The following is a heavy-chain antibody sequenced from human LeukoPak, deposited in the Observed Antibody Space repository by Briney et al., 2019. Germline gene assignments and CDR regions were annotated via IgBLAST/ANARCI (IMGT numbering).Heavy chain of an antibody. D-gene: IGHD3-22*01. J-gene: IGHJ6*02. Sequence: GGSLRLSCAASGFTFSSYSMNWVRQTPGKGLEWVSYMSSSSSAIYYADSVKGRFTISRDNAKNSLYLQMNSLRAEDTAVYYCARGYESSGYYYSYYYYGMDVWGQGTTVTVSS. CDR2: MSSSSSAI. CDR3: ARGYESSGYYYSYYYYGMDV. CDR1: GFTFSSYS. V-gene: IGHV3-48*01.